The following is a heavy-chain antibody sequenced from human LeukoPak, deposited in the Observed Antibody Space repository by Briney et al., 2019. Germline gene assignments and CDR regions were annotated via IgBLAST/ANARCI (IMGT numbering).Heavy chain of an antibody. CDR2: IFYSGST. CDR1: SGSISTSNYY. V-gene: IGHV4-39*07. CDR3: ARVVDDSSGYYSPGDYYYYMDV. J-gene: IGHJ6*03. Sequence: SETLSLTCTVSSGSISTSNYYWGWVRQPPGKALEWIGNIFYSGSTYYSPSLKSRVTISVDTSKNQFSLKLSSVTAADTAVYYCARVVDDSSGYYSPGDYYYYMDVWGKGTAVTVSS. D-gene: IGHD3-22*01.